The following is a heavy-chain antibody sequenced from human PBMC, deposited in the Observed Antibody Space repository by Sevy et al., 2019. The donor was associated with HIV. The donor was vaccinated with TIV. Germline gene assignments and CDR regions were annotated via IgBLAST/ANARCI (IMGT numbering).Heavy chain of an antibody. CDR2: ISGSGGST. CDR1: GFTFSSYA. Sequence: GGSLRLSCAASGFTFSSYAMSWVRQAPGKGLEWASVISGSGGSTYYAGSVKGRFTISRDNSKNTVYLQMSSLRVEDTAVYYCAKGVYSSSWYGGGDYWGQGILVTVSS. V-gene: IGHV3-23*01. CDR3: AKGVYSSSWYGGGDY. D-gene: IGHD6-13*01. J-gene: IGHJ4*02.